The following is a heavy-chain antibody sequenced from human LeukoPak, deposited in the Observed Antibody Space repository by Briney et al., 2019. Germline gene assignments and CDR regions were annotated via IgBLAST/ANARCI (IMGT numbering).Heavy chain of an antibody. D-gene: IGHD4-17*01. CDR3: VRHDGDYVFDY. J-gene: IGHJ4*02. V-gene: IGHV4-59*08. CDR1: GGSISYYY. Sequence: SETLSLTCTVSGGSISYYYWSWIRQPPGKGLERVGYIYYSGNTNYNPSLKSRVTISADTSKNQSSLKLNSVTAADTAVYYCVRHDGDYVFDYWGQGTVVTVSS. CDR2: IYYSGNT.